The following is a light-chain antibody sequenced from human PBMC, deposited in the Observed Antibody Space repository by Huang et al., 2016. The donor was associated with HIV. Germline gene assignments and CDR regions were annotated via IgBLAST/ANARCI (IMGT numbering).Light chain of an antibody. V-gene: IGKV3-15*01. CDR3: QQYDKWPPWT. CDR2: GAS. J-gene: IGKJ1*01. Sequence: EIMMTQSPGTLSVSPGERATLSCRASQSVNDNLAWYQQKPGQAPRLLIYGASTRASGIPARFSGSGSGTEFNITISSLQSEDLGIYYCQQYDKWPPWTFGQGTTVEIK. CDR1: QSVNDN.